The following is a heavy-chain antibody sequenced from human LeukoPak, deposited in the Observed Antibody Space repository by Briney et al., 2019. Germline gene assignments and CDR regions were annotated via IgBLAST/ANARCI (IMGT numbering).Heavy chain of an antibody. J-gene: IGHJ6*02. D-gene: IGHD2-21*01. Sequence: GRSLRLSCAASGFTFSSYAMHWVRQAPGKGLEWVAVISYDGSNKYYADSVKGLFTISRDNSKNTLCLQMNSLRAEDTAVYYCARESRDYYYGMDVWGQGTTVTVSS. CDR2: ISYDGSNK. CDR1: GFTFSSYA. V-gene: IGHV3-30*04. CDR3: ARESRDYYYGMDV.